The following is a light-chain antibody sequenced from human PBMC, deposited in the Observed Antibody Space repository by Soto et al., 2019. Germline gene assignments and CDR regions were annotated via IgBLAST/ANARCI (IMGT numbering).Light chain of an antibody. CDR1: QSISSY. V-gene: IGKV3-11*01. Sequence: EIVLTQSPATLSLSPGERATLSCRASQSISSYLAWYQQKPGQAPSLLIYDASNRATGIPARFSGSGSVTDFTLTISSLEPEDFAVYYCQQRSNWPRTFGQGTKVEIK. CDR3: QQRSNWPRT. CDR2: DAS. J-gene: IGKJ1*01.